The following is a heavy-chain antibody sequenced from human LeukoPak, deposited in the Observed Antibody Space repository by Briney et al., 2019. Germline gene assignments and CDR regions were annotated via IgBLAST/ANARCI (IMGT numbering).Heavy chain of an antibody. J-gene: IGHJ1*01. CDR2: ISYSGNT. D-gene: IGHD3-22*01. V-gene: IGHV4-39*07. CDR3: AGLGVMVLIYQSES. CDR1: GGSVSSSKYL. Sequence: SETLSLTCAVSGGSVSSSKYLWGWLRQPPGKEMEWIGSISYSGNTDYNPSLNSRVTLSVDTSKNQFSLKLTSVTAADSAVYYCAGLGVMVLIYQSESWGQGTPVTVSS.